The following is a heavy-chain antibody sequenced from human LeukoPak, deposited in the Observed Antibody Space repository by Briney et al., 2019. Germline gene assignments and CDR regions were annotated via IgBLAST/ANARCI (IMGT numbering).Heavy chain of an antibody. CDR3: AKPIAVPDY. V-gene: IGHV3-23*01. J-gene: IGHJ4*02. D-gene: IGHD6-19*01. CDR2: ISGSGGST. Sequence: QPGGTLRLSCAASGFTFSSYGMSWVRQAPGKGLEWVSAISGSGGSTYYADSVKGRFTISRDNSKNTLYLQMNSLRAEHTAVYYCAKPIAVPDYWGQGTLVTVSS. CDR1: GFTFSSYG.